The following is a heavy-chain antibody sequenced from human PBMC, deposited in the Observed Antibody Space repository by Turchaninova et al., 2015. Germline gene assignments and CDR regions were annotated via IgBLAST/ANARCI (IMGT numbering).Heavy chain of an antibody. CDR2: INYGGTS. J-gene: IGHJ2*01. CDR3: ARAPCSGGSCSYWHFDL. V-gene: IGHV4-39*07. D-gene: IGHD2-15*01. Sequence: QLQLQESGPGLVKPSETLSLTCTVSGGSISNINFYWGWFRPPPGKGLVWIGNINYGGTSYNNPTLKSRVTNSVDTSKGQFSLQLSSMTAADTAVYYCARAPCSGGSCSYWHFDLWGRGTLVTVSS. CDR1: GGSISNINFY.